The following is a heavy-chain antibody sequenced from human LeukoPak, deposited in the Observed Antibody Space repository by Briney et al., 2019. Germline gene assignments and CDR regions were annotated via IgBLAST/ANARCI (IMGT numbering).Heavy chain of an antibody. CDR1: GYTFTDYF. Sequence: GASVTVSCKASGYTFTDYFIHWVRQAPGQGREWMGWINPNIGDASYAQKFQDRVTMTRDRSINTAYMELSRLTSDDTAVYYCARMALDGGDSIGFDSWGQGTLVTVSS. CDR3: ARMALDGGDSIGFDS. V-gene: IGHV1-2*02. D-gene: IGHD2-21*02. J-gene: IGHJ5*01. CDR2: INPNIGDA.